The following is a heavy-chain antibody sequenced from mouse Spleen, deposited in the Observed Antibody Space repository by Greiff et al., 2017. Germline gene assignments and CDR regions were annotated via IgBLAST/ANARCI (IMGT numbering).Heavy chain of an antibody. CDR2: IDPANGNT. J-gene: IGHJ3*01. V-gene: IGHV14-3*01. CDR1: GFNIKNTY. CDR3: ASSFLYDYDVGGFAY. D-gene: IGHD2-4*01. Sequence: EVMLVESVAELVRPGASVKLSCTASGFNIKNTYMHWVKQRPEQGLEWIGRIDPANGNTKYAPKFQGKATITADTSSNTAYLQLSSLTSEDTAIYYGASSFLYDYDVGGFAYWGQGTLVTVSA.